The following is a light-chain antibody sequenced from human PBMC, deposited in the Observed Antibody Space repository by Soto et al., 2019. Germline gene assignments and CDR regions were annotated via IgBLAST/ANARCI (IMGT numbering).Light chain of an antibody. CDR1: SSDVGGYNY. V-gene: IGLV2-11*01. Sequence: QSALTQPRSVSGSPGQSVTISCTGTSSDVGGYNYVSWYQQHPGKAPKLMIYDVSKRPSGVPDRFSGSKSGNTASLTISGLQAEDAADYYCSSYARSYTFYVFGTGTKLTVL. J-gene: IGLJ1*01. CDR3: SSYARSYTFYV. CDR2: DVS.